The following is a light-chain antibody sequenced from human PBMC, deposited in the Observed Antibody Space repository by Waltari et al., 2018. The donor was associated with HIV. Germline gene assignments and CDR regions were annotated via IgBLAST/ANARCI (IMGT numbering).Light chain of an antibody. J-gene: IGLJ2*01. CDR2: EVS. V-gene: IGLV2-14*01. CDR1: NSDISGYNH. CDR3: SSYTSSNTPVV. Sequence: QSALTQPASVSGSPGQSITISCTGTNSDISGYNHVSWYQQHPGKAPKLMIYEVSNRPSGVSNLFSGSKSGNTASLTISGLQAEDEADYYCSSYTSSNTPVVFGGGTKLTVL.